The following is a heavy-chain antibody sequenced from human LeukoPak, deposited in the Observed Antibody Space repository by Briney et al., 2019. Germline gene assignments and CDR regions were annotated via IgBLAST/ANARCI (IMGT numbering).Heavy chain of an antibody. D-gene: IGHD3-22*01. V-gene: IGHV3-11*01. J-gene: IGHJ4*02. Sequence: KPGGSLRLSCAASGFTFSDYYMSWIRQAPGKGLEWVSYISSSGSTIYYADSVKGRFTISRDNAKNSLYLQMNSLRAEDTALYYCAGDIYDSSGFDYWGQGTLVTVPS. CDR3: AGDIYDSSGFDY. CDR1: GFTFSDYY. CDR2: ISSSGSTI.